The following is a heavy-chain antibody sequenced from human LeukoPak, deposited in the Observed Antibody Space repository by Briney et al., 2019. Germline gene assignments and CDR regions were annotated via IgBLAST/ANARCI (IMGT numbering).Heavy chain of an antibody. CDR1: GYSLTSYY. CDR3: ARDFYPPPNWSYTGGKGNWFDP. CDR2: INPRTGST. Sequence: ASVKVSCKASGYSLTSYYMNWVRHAPGQGLEWMGIINPRTGSTTNAQKFQGRVTMTRDTSTSTVYMELSGLRSEDTAVYYCARDFYPPPNWSYTGGKGNWFDPWGQGTLVTVSS. D-gene: IGHD1-26*01. J-gene: IGHJ5*02. V-gene: IGHV1-46*01.